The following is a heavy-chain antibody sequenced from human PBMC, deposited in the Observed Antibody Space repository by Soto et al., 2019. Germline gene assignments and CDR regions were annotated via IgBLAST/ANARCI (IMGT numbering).Heavy chain of an antibody. CDR3: ARAPPTYNWNYVGAGWFDP. CDR2: IIPIFGTA. J-gene: IGHJ5*02. CDR1: GGTFSSYA. Sequence: SVKVSCKASGGTFSSYAISWVRQAPGQGLEWMGGIIPIFGTANYAQKFQGRVTITADESTSTAYMELSSLRSEDTAVYYCARAPPTYNWNYVGAGWFDPWGQGTLVTVSS. D-gene: IGHD1-7*01. V-gene: IGHV1-69*13.